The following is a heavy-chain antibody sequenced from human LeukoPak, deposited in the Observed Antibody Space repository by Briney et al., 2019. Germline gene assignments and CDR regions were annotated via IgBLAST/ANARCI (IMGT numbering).Heavy chain of an antibody. V-gene: IGHV3-23*01. Sequence: GGSLRLSCAASGFTFSSYAMSWVRQAPGKGLEWGSAISGSGGSTYYADSVKGRFTISRDNSKNTLYLQMNSLRAEDTAVHYCAILPQYYYDSSGPPGYYYYMDVWGKGTTVTVSS. CDR1: GFTFSSYA. D-gene: IGHD3-22*01. CDR2: ISGSGGST. CDR3: AILPQYYYDSSGPPGYYYYMDV. J-gene: IGHJ6*03.